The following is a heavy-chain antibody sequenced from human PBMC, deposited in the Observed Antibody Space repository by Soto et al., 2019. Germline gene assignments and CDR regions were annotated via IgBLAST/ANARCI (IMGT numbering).Heavy chain of an antibody. CDR2: IYYSRIT. Sequence: QVQLQESGPGLVKTSQTLSLTCTVSGGSISSGGYYWTWIRQHPGKGLEWSGYIYYSRITYYNPSLKSRVTISLDTSKNQFSLKLSSVTAADTAVYYCARGSSIAGLYYGMDVWGQGTTVTVSS. D-gene: IGHD6-6*01. V-gene: IGHV4-31*03. J-gene: IGHJ6*02. CDR1: GGSISSGGYY. CDR3: ARGSSIAGLYYGMDV.